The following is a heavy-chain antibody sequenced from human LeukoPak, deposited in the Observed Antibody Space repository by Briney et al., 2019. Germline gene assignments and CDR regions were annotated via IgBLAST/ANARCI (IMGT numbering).Heavy chain of an antibody. CDR1: GFSFGSYA. Sequence: GGSLRLSCAASGFSFGSYAMSWVRQAAGKGLEWVSEICGSVSGSGDCTHYADSVKGRFTISRDNSKKTLYLQMNSLRAEDTAVYYCAKAGDSSGYFLHAFDYWGQGTLVTVSS. D-gene: IGHD3-22*01. CDR3: AKAGDSSGYFLHAFDY. J-gene: IGHJ4*02. CDR2: ICGSVSGSGDCT. V-gene: IGHV3-23*01.